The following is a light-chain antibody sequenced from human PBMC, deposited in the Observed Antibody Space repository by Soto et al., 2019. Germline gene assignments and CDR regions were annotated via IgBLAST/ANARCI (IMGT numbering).Light chain of an antibody. CDR1: QSISSW. Sequence: DIQTTQSPSTLSASVGDRVTITCWASQSISSWLAWYQQKPGKAPKLLIYKASSLESGVPSRFSGSGSGTEFTLTISSLQPDDFATYYCQQYNSYSRTFGQGTKVDI. V-gene: IGKV1-5*03. CDR2: KAS. CDR3: QQYNSYSRT. J-gene: IGKJ1*01.